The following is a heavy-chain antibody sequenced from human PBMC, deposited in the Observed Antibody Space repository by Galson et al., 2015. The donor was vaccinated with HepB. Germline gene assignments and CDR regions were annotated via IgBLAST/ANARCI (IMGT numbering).Heavy chain of an antibody. CDR1: GASISISTFY. J-gene: IGHJ6*02. CDR2: VHSSGVT. V-gene: IGHV4-39*01. CDR3: VRALGGSYFYGMDV. Sequence: SETLSLTCSVSGASISISTFYWVWIRQTPVKGLEWIGNVHSSGVTYYNPSLNNRVTVSGDTAKNQFSLRVRSVTAADTAVYYCVRALGGSYFYGMDVWGRGTTIIVSS.